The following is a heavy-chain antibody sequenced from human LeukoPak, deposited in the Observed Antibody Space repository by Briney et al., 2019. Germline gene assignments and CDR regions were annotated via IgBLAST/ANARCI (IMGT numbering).Heavy chain of an antibody. V-gene: IGHV4-34*01. Sequence: TPSETLSLTCAVYGGSFSGYYWSWIRQPPGKGLEWIGEINHSGSTNYNPSLKSRVTISVDTSKNQFSLKLSSVTAADTAAYYCARLQWLVRGFDYWGQGTLVTVSS. D-gene: IGHD6-19*01. CDR3: ARLQWLVRGFDY. J-gene: IGHJ4*02. CDR1: GGSFSGYY. CDR2: INHSGST.